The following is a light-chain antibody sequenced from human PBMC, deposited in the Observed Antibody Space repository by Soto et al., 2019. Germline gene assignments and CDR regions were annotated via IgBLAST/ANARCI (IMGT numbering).Light chain of an antibody. CDR1: SSDVGGYNY. V-gene: IGLV2-14*01. J-gene: IGLJ2*01. CDR2: EVS. Sequence: QSALTQPASVSGSPGQSITISCTGTSSDVGGYNYVSWYQQHPGKAPKLMIYEVSNRPSGVSNRFSGSKSGNTASLTISRLQAEDEADYYCSSYTSSSTRGVVFGGGTKLTVL. CDR3: SSYTSSSTRGVV.